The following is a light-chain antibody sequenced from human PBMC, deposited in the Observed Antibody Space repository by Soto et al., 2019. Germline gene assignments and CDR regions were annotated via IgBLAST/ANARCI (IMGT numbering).Light chain of an antibody. J-gene: IGKJ1*01. V-gene: IGKV1-5*03. CDR3: QQYNSYSWM. CDR1: QSISSW. Sequence: DIQMTQSPSTLSASVGDRVTITCRASQSISSWLAWYQQKPGKAPKLLIYKASSLESGVPSRFSGSGSGTEFTLPISSLQPDDFATYYCQQYNSYSWMFGQGTKVDIK. CDR2: KAS.